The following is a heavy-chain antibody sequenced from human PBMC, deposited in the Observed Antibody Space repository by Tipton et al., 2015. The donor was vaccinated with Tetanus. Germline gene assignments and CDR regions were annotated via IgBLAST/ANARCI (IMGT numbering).Heavy chain of an antibody. J-gene: IGHJ4*02. CDR2: IYYTGNT. Sequence: TLSLTCTVSGGSIRSGGYYWTWIRQHPERGLEWIGYIYYTGNTYYNPSLKSRVTISVDSSKNQFSLKLTSVTAADTAVYYCVRGRGLGAYSYGFEYWGQGALVTVSS. D-gene: IGHD5-18*01. V-gene: IGHV4-31*03. CDR3: VRGRGLGAYSYGFEY. CDR1: GGSIRSGGYY.